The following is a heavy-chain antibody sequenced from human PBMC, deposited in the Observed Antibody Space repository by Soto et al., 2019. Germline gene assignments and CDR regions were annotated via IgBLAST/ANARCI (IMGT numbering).Heavy chain of an antibody. V-gene: IGHV1-2*04. J-gene: IGHJ1*01. D-gene: IGHD6-13*01. Sequence: GASVKVSCKASGYTFTGYYMHWVRQAPGQGLEWMGWINPNSGGTNYAQKFQGWVTMTRDTSISTAYMELSRLRSDDTAVYYCARVAGIAAAGTSEYFQHWGQGTLVTVSS. CDR2: INPNSGGT. CDR1: GYTFTGYY. CDR3: ARVAGIAAAGTSEYFQH.